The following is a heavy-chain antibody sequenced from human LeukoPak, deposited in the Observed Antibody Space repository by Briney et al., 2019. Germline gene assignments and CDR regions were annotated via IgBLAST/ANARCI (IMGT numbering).Heavy chain of an antibody. D-gene: IGHD5-12*01. J-gene: IGHJ4*02. Sequence: GSLRLSCAASGFTFSSYGMHWFRQAPGKGLEWVAVISYDGSNKYYADSVKGRFTISRDNSKNTLYLQMNSLRAEDTAVYYCAKDGYSGYDSYYFDYWGQGTLVTVSS. CDR3: AKDGYSGYDSYYFDY. CDR1: GFTFSSYG. CDR2: ISYDGSNK. V-gene: IGHV3-30*18.